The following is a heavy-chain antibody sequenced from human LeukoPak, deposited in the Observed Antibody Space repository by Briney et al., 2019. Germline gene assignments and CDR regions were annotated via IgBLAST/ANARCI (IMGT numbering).Heavy chain of an antibody. Sequence: GGSLGLSCAASAFTFSDYYMSWIRQAPGKGLEWVSYISSSGSTIYYADSVKGRFTISRDNAKNSLYLQMNSLRAEDTAVYYCARDIRELLTCFFDYWGQGTLVTVSS. J-gene: IGHJ4*02. CDR1: AFTFSDYY. CDR2: ISSSGSTI. D-gene: IGHD1-26*01. CDR3: ARDIRELLTCFFDY. V-gene: IGHV3-11*01.